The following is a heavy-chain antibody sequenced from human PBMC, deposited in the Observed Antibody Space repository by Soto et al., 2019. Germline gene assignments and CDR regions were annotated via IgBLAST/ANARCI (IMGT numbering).Heavy chain of an antibody. V-gene: IGHV4-4*02. CDR1: GGSISSSNW. Sequence: SETLSLTCAVSGGSISSSNWWSWVRQPPGKGLEWIGEIYHSGSTNYNPSLKSRVTISVDKSKNQFSLKLSSVTAADTAVYYCARASTGYSNWFDPWGQGTLVTVSS. CDR3: ARASTGYSNWFDP. J-gene: IGHJ5*02. CDR2: IYHSGST. D-gene: IGHD3-9*01.